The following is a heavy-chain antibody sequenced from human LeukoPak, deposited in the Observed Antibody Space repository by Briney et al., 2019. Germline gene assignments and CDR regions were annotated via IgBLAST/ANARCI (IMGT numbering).Heavy chain of an antibody. V-gene: IGHV4-34*01. D-gene: IGHD2-15*01. CDR2: INHSGGT. Sequence: KTSETLSLTCAVYGGSFNKYYWTWIRQPPGKGLEWIGEINHSGGTNYNPSLKSRVTISLDTSKNQISVKLTSVTAADTAVYFCARPGYCSAFTCSGPFDIWSQGSMVTVSS. CDR3: ARPGYCSAFTCSGPFDI. J-gene: IGHJ3*02. CDR1: GGSFNKYY.